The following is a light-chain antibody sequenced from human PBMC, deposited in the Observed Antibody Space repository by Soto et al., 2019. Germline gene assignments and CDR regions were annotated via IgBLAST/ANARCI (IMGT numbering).Light chain of an antibody. V-gene: IGKV3-11*01. CDR3: QCLSAWPPRLT. CDR2: DAS. Sequence: EVVLTQSPATLSLSPGERATLSCRASESIGNYLAWYQQKLGQAPKLLIYDASHRAIGIPGRFSGDGSGTDFTLTISNLEPEDFAVYYCQCLSAWPPRLTFGGGTKVEIK. J-gene: IGKJ4*01. CDR1: ESIGNY.